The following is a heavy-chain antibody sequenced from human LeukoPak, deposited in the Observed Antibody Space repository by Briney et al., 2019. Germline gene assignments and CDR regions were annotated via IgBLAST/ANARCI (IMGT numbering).Heavy chain of an antibody. CDR3: ARGSGRHYYYYGMDV. V-gene: IGHV1-18*01. CDR2: TSAYNGNT. CDR1: GYTFTSYG. J-gene: IGHJ6*02. Sequence: ASVKVSCKASGYTFTSYGISWVRQAPGQGLEWMGWTSAYNGNTNYAQKLQGRVTMTTDTSTSTAYMELRSLRSDDTAVYYCARGSGRHYYYYGMDVWGQGTTVTVSS. D-gene: IGHD1-26*01.